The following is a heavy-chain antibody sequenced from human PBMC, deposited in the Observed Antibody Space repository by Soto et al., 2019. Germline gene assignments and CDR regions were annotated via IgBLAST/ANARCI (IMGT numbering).Heavy chain of an antibody. Sequence: EVQLLESGGGLVQPGGSLRLSCAASGFTFSSYAMSWVRQAPGKGLAWVSAISGSGGSTYDADSVKRRFTISRDNSKNTLYLQMNSLRAEDTAVYYCAKDERYSNYRGWFDPWGQGTLVTVSS. CDR3: AKDERYSNYRGWFDP. CDR2: ISGSGGST. CDR1: GFTFSSYA. J-gene: IGHJ5*02. D-gene: IGHD4-4*01. V-gene: IGHV3-23*01.